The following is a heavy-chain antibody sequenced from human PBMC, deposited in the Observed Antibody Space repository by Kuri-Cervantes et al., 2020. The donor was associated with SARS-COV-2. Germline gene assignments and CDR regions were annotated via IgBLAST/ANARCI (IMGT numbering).Heavy chain of an antibody. Sequence: KVSCKGSGYSFTSHWIGWLRQMPGKGLEWMGRIDPSDSYTNYSPSFQGHVTISADKSISTAYLQWSSLKASDTAMYYCASQYGSGKNNWFDPWGQGTLVTVSS. CDR3: ASQYGSGKNNWFDP. CDR2: IDPSDSYT. CDR1: GYSFTSHW. J-gene: IGHJ5*02. V-gene: IGHV5-10-1*01. D-gene: IGHD3-10*01.